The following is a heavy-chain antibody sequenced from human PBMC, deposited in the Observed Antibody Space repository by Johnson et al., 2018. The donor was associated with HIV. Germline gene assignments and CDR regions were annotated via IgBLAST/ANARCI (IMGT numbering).Heavy chain of an antibody. J-gene: IGHJ3*02. D-gene: IGHD3-16*01. CDR2: IRYDGSNK. CDR1: GITFSSYG. Sequence: QVQLVESGGGVVQPWGSLRISCAASGITFSSYGMHWVRQAPGKGLEGVAFIRYDGSNKYYADSVKGRFTISRDNSKNTLDLQMNSLRPEDTAVYYCGSPSLPWGIDAFDIWGQGTMVTVSS. V-gene: IGHV3-30*02. CDR3: GSPSLPWGIDAFDI.